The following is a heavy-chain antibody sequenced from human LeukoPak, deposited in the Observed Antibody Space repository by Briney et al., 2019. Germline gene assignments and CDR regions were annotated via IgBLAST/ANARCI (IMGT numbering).Heavy chain of an antibody. V-gene: IGHV3-9*01. CDR2: ISWNSGSK. CDR3: ATGLGYAETYFDY. Sequence: TGGSLRLSCAASGFTFDDYAMHWVRQAPGKGLEWVSGISWNSGSKGYADSVKGRFTISRDNATPSLYLQMTSLRAADTALYYCATGLGYAETYFDYWGQGTLVTVSS. J-gene: IGHJ4*02. D-gene: IGHD5-12*01. CDR1: GFTFDDYA.